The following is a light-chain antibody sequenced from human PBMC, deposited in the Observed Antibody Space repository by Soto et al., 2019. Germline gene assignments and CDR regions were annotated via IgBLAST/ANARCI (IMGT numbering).Light chain of an antibody. J-gene: IGKJ5*01. CDR3: QQHGRSPIT. Sequence: TRSCRASESVSTNLAWYQQKAGQAPRLLIYGASTRATGIPARFSGSGSGTEFTLPISRFAAEKFALYYCQQHGRSPITVAQGTQLEIK. CDR2: GAS. V-gene: IGKV3-20*01. CDR1: ESVSTN.